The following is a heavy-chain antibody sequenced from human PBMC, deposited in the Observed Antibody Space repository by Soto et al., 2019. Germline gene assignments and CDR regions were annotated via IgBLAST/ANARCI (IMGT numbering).Heavy chain of an antibody. V-gene: IGHV1-69*13. D-gene: IGHD4-4*01. CDR1: GGTFSSYA. CDR3: ARDGGVYDYSPFDY. CDR2: IIPIFGTA. J-gene: IGHJ4*02. Sequence: GASVKVSCKASGGTFSSYAISWVRQAPGQGLDWMGGIIPIFGTANYAQKFQGRVTITADESTSTAYMELSSLRSEDTAVYYCARDGGVYDYSPFDYWGQGTLVTVSS.